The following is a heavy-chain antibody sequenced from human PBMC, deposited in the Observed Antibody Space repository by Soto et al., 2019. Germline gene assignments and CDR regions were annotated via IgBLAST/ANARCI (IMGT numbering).Heavy chain of an antibody. CDR3: ARKAWVRFDY. CDR1: GDSISSSVW. V-gene: IGHV4-4*02. CDR2: VFHTGNT. D-gene: IGHD2-21*01. J-gene: IGHJ4*02. Sequence: SETLSLTCAVSGDSISSSVWWTWVRQPPGKGLEWIGEVFHTGNTYYNPSLKSRLTMSVDKSRNEFSLKLTSVTAADTAIYYCARKAWVRFDYWGQGAAVTVSS.